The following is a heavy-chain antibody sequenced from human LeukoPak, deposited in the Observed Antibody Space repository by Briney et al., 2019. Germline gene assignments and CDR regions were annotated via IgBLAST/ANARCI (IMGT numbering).Heavy chain of an antibody. CDR2: LYFSGST. V-gene: IGHV4-59*02. CDR1: GGSVNSHC. CDR3: ARPYDSIGYYIRGAFDI. D-gene: IGHD3-22*01. J-gene: IGHJ3*02. Sequence: PSQCPSLACTISGGSVNSHCGSWIRQPPGKGLGWSESLYFSGSTGYNPSLKSRVSISVETSKNQFSLRLSSVTAADTAVYYCARPYDSIGYYIRGAFDIWGQGAMVTVS.